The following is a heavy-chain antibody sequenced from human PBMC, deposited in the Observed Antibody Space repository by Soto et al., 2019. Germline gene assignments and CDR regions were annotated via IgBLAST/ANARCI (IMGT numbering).Heavy chain of an antibody. CDR2: ISKSGGTT. CDR3: ATYGDSNDNNGMDV. V-gene: IGHV3-11*01. J-gene: IGHJ6*02. CDR1: GFVFSDNY. D-gene: IGHD4-17*01. Sequence: QVQLVESGGGLVKPGGSLRLCCAVSGFVFSDNYMSWIRQAPGKGLEWVSYISKSGGTTYYADSVKGRFTISRDNAKNSLYLQMISLRAEDTAVYYWATYGDSNDNNGMDVWGQGTTVTVSS.